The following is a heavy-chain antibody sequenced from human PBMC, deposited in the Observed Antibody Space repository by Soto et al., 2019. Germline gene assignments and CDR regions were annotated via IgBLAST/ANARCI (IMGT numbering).Heavy chain of an antibody. J-gene: IGHJ4*02. CDR2: IYPGDSDT. D-gene: IGHD3-22*01. Sequence: GESLKISCKGSGYSFTSYWIGWVRQMPGKGLEWMGIIYPGDSDTRYSPSFQGQVTISADKSISTAYLQWSSLKASDTAMYYCARSYDSSGYLIPGQYFDYWGQGTLVTVSS. CDR1: GYSFTSYW. CDR3: ARSYDSSGYLIPGQYFDY. V-gene: IGHV5-51*01.